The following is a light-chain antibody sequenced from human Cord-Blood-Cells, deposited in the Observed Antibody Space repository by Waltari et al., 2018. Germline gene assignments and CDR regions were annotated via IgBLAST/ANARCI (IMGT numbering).Light chain of an antibody. J-gene: IGLJ3*02. CDR1: SSDVGGYNY. Sequence: QSALTQPASVSGSPGQSITISCTGTSSDVGGYNYVSWYQQHPGKAPKLMIYDVSKRPSGVSNPFSGSKSGNTASLTSSGLQAEDEADYYCSSYTSSSPSWVFGGGTKLTVL. CDR2: DVS. V-gene: IGLV2-14*01. CDR3: SSYTSSSPSWV.